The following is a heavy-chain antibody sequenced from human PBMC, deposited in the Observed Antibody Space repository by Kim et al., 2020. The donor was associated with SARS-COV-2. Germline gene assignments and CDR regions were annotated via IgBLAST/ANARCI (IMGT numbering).Heavy chain of an antibody. Sequence: GGSLRLSCAASGFTFSSYGMHWVRQAPGKGLEWVAVIWYDGSNKYYADSVKGRFTISRDNSKNTLYLQMNSLRAEDTAVYYCARELGIQDYYYGMDVWGQGTTVTVSS. CDR1: GFTFSSYG. D-gene: IGHD3-16*01. J-gene: IGHJ6*02. CDR2: IWYDGSNK. CDR3: ARELGIQDYYYGMDV. V-gene: IGHV3-33*01.